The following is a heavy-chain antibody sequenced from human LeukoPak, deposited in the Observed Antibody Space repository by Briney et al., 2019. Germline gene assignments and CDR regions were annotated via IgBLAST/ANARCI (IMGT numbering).Heavy chain of an antibody. CDR1: GFTFSSYS. CDR2: ISSSSSYI. CDR3: AKEASRIAARPIDY. V-gene: IGHV3-21*04. D-gene: IGHD6-6*01. J-gene: IGHJ4*02. Sequence: GGSLRLSCAASGFTFSSYSMNWVRQAPGKGLEWVSSISSSSSYIYYADSVKGRFTISRDNAKNSLYLQMNSLRAEDTAVYSCAKEASRIAARPIDYWGQGTLVTVSS.